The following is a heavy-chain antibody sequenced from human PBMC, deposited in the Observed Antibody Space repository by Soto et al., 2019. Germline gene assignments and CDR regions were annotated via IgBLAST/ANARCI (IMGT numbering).Heavy chain of an antibody. Sequence: QVQLQESGPGLVKPSETLSLTCTVSGGSVSSGSYYWSWIRQPPGKGLEWIGYIYYSGSTNYNPFLKSRVTRSVDKSKNQFSLKLSSATAADTAVYYCARERMVVTAIWIDAFDIWGQGTMVTVSS. D-gene: IGHD2-21*02. CDR3: ARERMVVTAIWIDAFDI. CDR1: GGSVSSGSYY. J-gene: IGHJ3*02. CDR2: IYYSGST. V-gene: IGHV4-61*01.